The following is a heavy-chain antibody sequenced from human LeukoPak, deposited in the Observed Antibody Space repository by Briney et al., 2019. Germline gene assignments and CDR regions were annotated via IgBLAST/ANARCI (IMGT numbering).Heavy chain of an antibody. CDR1: GFTFSSYA. CDR2: ISGSGGST. D-gene: IGHD6-6*01. V-gene: IGHV3-23*01. Sequence: GGSLRLSCAASGFTFSSYAMSWVRQAPGKGLEWVSAISGSGGSTYYADSVKGRFVISRDNSKNTLYLQMNSLRAEDTAVYYCAKRELVLGSGRYFDYWGQGTLVTVSS. CDR3: AKRELVLGSGRYFDY. J-gene: IGHJ4*02.